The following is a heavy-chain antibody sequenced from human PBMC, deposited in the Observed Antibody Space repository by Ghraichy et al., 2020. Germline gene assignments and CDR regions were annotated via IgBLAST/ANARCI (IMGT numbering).Heavy chain of an antibody. J-gene: IGHJ4*02. Sequence: SETLSLTCTVSGGSISSFSYYWGWIRQPPGKGLEWIGSIYYGVSTHYKPSLKSRVTISVDTPKNQFSLKLSSVTAADTAVYYCARLNYYDSSGDYGVDHLIEYWGQGTLVIVSS. CDR1: GGSISSFSYY. D-gene: IGHD3-22*01. CDR3: ARLNYYDSSGDYGVDHLIEY. CDR2: IYYGVST. V-gene: IGHV4-39*01.